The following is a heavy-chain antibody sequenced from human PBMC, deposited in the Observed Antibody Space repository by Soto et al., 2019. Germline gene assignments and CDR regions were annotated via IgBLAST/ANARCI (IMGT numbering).Heavy chain of an antibody. V-gene: IGHV3-21*01. CDR3: VREDGIVGANSAFDH. CDR2: INGRGNYI. J-gene: IGHJ4*02. Sequence: GGSLRLSCASSGFAFSTYTMNWVRQAPGKGLEWVSSINGRGNYIYYADSVKGRFTISRDNAKNSLYLQMDRLRAEDTALYYCVREDGIVGANSAFDHWGLGALVTVSS. CDR1: GFAFSTYT. D-gene: IGHD1-26*01.